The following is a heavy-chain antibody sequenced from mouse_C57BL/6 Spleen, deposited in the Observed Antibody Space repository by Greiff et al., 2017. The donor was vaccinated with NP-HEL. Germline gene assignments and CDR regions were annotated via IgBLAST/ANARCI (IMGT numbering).Heavy chain of an antibody. D-gene: IGHD2-4*01. CDR2: FHPYNDDT. CDR1: GYTFTTYP. CDR3: ASYYDYPYYYDIDY. Sequence: VQLQESGAELVKPGASVKMSCKASGYTFTTYPIEWMKQNHGKSLEWIGNFHPYNDDTKYNEKFKGKATLTVEKSSSTVYLELSRLTSDDSAVYYCASYYDYPYYYDIDYWGQGTSVTVSS. J-gene: IGHJ4*01. V-gene: IGHV1-47*01.